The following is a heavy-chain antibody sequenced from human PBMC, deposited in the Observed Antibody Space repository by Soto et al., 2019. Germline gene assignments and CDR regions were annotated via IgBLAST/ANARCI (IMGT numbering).Heavy chain of an antibody. V-gene: IGHV3-33*01. CDR1: GFTFSSYG. CDR2: IWYDVSNK. J-gene: IGHJ4*02. CDR3: GRGRDGAVGAYFDY. Sequence: QVQLVESGGGVVQPGRSLRLSCAASGFTFSSYGMHWVRQAPGKGLEWVAVIWYDVSNKYYADSVKGRFTISRDNSKNTLYLQMNSPRAEDTAVYYCGRGRDGAVGAYFDYWGQGPLVTVSS. D-gene: IGHD6-19*01.